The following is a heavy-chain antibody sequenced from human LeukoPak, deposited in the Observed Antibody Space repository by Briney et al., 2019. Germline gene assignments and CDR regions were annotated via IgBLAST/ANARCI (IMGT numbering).Heavy chain of an antibody. V-gene: IGHV1-8*03. CDR1: GYTFTNYD. CDR2: MNPNSGNT. D-gene: IGHD6-13*01. Sequence: GASVKVSCKASGYTFTNYDINWVRQATGQGLEWMRWMNPNSGNTGYAQKFQGRVTITRNTSISTAYMELSSLRSEDTAMYYCARGGLRQQLVQAMDVWGKGTTVTVSS. CDR3: ARGGLRQQLVQAMDV. J-gene: IGHJ6*04.